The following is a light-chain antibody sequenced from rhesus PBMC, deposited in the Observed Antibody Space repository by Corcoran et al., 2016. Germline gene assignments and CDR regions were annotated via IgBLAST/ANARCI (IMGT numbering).Light chain of an antibody. Sequence: DIQMTQSPSSLSASVGDRVTITCRASQGISDYLSWYQQKPGKAPKRLIYAASSLECGVPSRFSGSGSRTDFPLTISSLQPEDFAAYYFLQCYITPPTFGEGTKVELK. V-gene: IGKV1-36*02. CDR2: AAS. J-gene: IGKJ4*01. CDR1: QGISDY. CDR3: LQCYITPPT.